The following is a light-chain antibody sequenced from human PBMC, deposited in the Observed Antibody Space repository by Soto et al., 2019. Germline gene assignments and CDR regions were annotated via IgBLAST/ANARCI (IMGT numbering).Light chain of an antibody. CDR2: GAS. CDR3: LQYDDWHRT. CDR1: QSISSN. V-gene: IGKV3-15*01. J-gene: IGKJ1*01. Sequence: EIVMTQSPDTLSVSPGERATLSCRASQSISSNLAWYLQKVGQAPRLLIYGASTRAPGISARFSGSGSGTEFTLTISSLQSEDFAIYYCLQYDDWHRTFGQGTKVEIK.